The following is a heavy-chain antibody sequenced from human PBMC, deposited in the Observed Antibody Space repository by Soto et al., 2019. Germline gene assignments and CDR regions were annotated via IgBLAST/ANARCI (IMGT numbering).Heavy chain of an antibody. CDR1: GGSISSSSHY. Sequence: TSETLSLTCTVPGGSISSSSHYWGWIRQPPGKGLEWIGSIYYSGSTYHNPSLKSRITISVDTSKNQFSLKLSSVTAADTAVYYCARHAKYYYRSGSYLNYFDPWGQGTLVTVSS. CDR2: IYYSGST. J-gene: IGHJ5*02. V-gene: IGHV4-39*01. CDR3: ARHAKYYYRSGSYLNYFDP. D-gene: IGHD3-10*01.